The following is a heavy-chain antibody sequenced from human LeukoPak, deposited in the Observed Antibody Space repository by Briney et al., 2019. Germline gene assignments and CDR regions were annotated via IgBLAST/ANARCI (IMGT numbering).Heavy chain of an antibody. V-gene: IGHV3-48*03. Sequence: GGSLRLSCAASGFTFSSYEMNWVRQAPGQGLESVSYISSSGSTIYYADSVKGRFTISRDNAKSSLYLQMNSLRAEDTAVYYCAREQHDYGGRMYYFDYWGQGTLVTVSS. D-gene: IGHD4-23*01. CDR2: ISSSGSTI. CDR1: GFTFSSYE. CDR3: AREQHDYGGRMYYFDY. J-gene: IGHJ4*02.